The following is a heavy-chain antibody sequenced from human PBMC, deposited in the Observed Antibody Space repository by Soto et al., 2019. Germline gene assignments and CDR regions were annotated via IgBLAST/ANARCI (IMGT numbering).Heavy chain of an antibody. Sequence: PGGALRLSCVASGFTFSRYWMHWVRQAPGKGLVWVSRIDGDGSSTSTSYADSVKGRFTISRDNAKNTLYLQMNSLRVEDTAVYYCASPSGPGDYWGQGT. CDR2: IDGDGSSTST. D-gene: IGHD1-26*01. CDR1: GFTFSRYW. J-gene: IGHJ4*02. V-gene: IGHV3-74*01. CDR3: ASPSGPGDY.